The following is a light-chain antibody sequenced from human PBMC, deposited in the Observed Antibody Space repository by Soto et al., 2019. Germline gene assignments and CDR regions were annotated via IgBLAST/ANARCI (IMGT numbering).Light chain of an antibody. V-gene: IGKV3-11*01. CDR2: GAS. CDR1: RSVSSY. CDR3: QQRIDWPMT. Sequence: EIVLTQSPATLSLSPGEGVTLSCRASRSVSSYLAWYQQRPGQAPRLLIYGASNRATGIPARFSGSGSGTVFTLTISSLEAEDFAVYYCQQRIDWPMTFGQGTRLEIK. J-gene: IGKJ5*01.